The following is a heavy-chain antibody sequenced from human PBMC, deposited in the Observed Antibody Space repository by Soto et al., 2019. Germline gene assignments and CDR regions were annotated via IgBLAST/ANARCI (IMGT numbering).Heavy chain of an antibody. D-gene: IGHD2-21*01. CDR2: INRSGRGS. J-gene: IGHJ1*01. V-gene: IGHV1-46*02. Sequence: QVQLLQSGPEVKKSGASVKLFGTASGYTSKTHYLQWVREAPGQGLQWMGLINRSGRGSLYAQKFQGRVALTMDTSTRTVFLEMNSLRSEDTAVYYCATVESCGGDCYYFQHWGQGTVLTVSS. CDR1: GYTSKTHY. CDR3: ATVESCGGDCYYFQH.